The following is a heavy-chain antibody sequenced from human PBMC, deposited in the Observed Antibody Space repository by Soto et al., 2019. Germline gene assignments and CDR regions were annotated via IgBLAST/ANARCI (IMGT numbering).Heavy chain of an antibody. J-gene: IGHJ3*02. CDR3: AKVGSSWFEGAFDI. CDR2: ISSDGSNK. Sequence: GGSLRLSCAAPGFIFSRYDMHWLRQAPGKGLEWVALISSDGSNKYYADSVKGRFTISRDNSKNTLYLQMGSLRAEDAAMYYCAKVGSSWFEGAFDIWGQGTMVTVSS. D-gene: IGHD6-13*01. V-gene: IGHV3-30*18. CDR1: GFIFSRYD.